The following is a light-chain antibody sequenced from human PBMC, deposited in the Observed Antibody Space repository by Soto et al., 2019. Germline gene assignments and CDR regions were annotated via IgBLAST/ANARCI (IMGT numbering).Light chain of an antibody. CDR2: GAS. CDR1: LSVSSSY. CDR3: QQYGSSPPKIT. Sequence: EIVMTQSPATLSVSPGERATLSSRASLSVSSSYLAWYQQKPGQAPRLLIYGASSRATGIPDRFSGSGSGTDFTLTISRLEPEDFAVYYCQQYGSSPPKITFGGGTKVDI. V-gene: IGKV3-20*01. J-gene: IGKJ4*01.